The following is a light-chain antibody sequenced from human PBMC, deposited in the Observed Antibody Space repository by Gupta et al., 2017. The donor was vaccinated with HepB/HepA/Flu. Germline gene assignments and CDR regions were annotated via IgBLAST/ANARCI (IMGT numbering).Light chain of an antibody. CDR1: QSISSW. CDR3: QQYNSYPLT. Sequence: DIQMTQPPSTLSASVGDRVTITCRASQSISSWLAWYQQKPGKAPKLLIYKASSLESGVPSRFSGSGAWTEFTLTISSLQPDDVSTYYCQQYNSYPLTFGQGTKVEIK. V-gene: IGKV1-5*03. CDR2: KAS. J-gene: IGKJ1*01.